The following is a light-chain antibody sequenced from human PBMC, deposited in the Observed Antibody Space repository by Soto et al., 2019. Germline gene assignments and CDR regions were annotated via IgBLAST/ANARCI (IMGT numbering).Light chain of an antibody. CDR2: DAS. Sequence: EIVLTHSRATLSLSPCERATLSFRASESVSTYLAWYQLKPGQAPRLLTHDASNRATGTPARFSGSGSGTDFTLTISSLEPEDFAVYYCQQRSNWPITFGQGTRLEI. CDR3: QQRSNWPIT. V-gene: IGKV3-11*01. CDR1: ESVSTY. J-gene: IGKJ5*01.